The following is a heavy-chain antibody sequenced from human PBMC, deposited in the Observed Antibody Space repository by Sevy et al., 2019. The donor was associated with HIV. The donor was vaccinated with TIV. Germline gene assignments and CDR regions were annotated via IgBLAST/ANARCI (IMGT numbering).Heavy chain of an antibody. J-gene: IGHJ6*02. CDR2: IWYDGSNK. D-gene: IGHD2-2*01. CDR1: GFTFSSYG. CDR3: ARAGRLEYQLRTGYYYYGMDV. Sequence: GGSLRLSCAASGFTFSSYGMHWVRQAPGKGLERVAVIWYDGSNKYYADSVKGRFTISRDNSKNTLYLQMNSLRAEDTAVYYCARAGRLEYQLRTGYYYYGMDVWGQGTTVTVSS. V-gene: IGHV3-33*01.